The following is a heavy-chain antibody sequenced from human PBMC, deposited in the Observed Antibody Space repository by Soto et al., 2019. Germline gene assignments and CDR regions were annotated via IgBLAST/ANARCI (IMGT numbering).Heavy chain of an antibody. CDR1: GGSISSYY. Sequence: SETLSLTCTVSGGSISSYYSSWIRQPPGKGLELIGYIYYSGSTNYNPSLKSRVTISVDTSKNQFSLKLSSVTAADTAVYYCAREKLAEAGAFDIWGQGTMVTVSS. CDR3: AREKLAEAGAFDI. CDR2: IYYSGST. J-gene: IGHJ3*02. V-gene: IGHV4-59*01.